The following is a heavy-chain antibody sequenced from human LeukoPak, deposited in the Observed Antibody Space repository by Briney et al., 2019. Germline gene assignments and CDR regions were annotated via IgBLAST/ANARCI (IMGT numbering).Heavy chain of an antibody. V-gene: IGHV4-4*02. J-gene: IGHJ6*02. CDR1: GDSISNDNW. Sequence: SGTLSLTCAVSGDSISNDNWWSWVRQSPGKGLEWIGEIYHRGITNSNPSLKSRVTISVDKSKNQFSLKLSSVTAADTAVYYCATAPILRGEAGEQYKYGMDVWGQGTTVIVSS. CDR2: IYHRGIT. D-gene: IGHD1-1*01. CDR3: ATAPILRGEAGEQYKYGMDV.